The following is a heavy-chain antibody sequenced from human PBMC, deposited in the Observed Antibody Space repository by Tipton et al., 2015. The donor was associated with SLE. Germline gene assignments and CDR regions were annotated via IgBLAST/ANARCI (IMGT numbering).Heavy chain of an antibody. CDR3: AGEPSGGDSSGWNQH. V-gene: IGHV4-59*04. J-gene: IGHJ1*01. Sequence: LRLSCTVSGGSISSHYWSWIRQPPGKGLEWIGSIYHSGSTYYNPSLKSRVTISVDTSKNQFSLKLSSVTAADTAVYYCAGEPSGGDSSGWNQHWGQGTLVTVSS. CDR2: IYHSGST. D-gene: IGHD3-22*01. CDR1: GGSISSHY.